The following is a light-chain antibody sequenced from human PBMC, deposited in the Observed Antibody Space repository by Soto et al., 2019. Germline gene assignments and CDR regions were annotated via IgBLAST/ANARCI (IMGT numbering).Light chain of an antibody. J-gene: IGKJ1*01. CDR2: YTS. V-gene: IGKV3-15*01. CDR3: QQYGSSPRT. Sequence: EIVMTQSPATLSVSPGESATLSCRASQSVSSDLAWYQQKPGQAPRLLIYYTSTRATGFPARFSGGGYGTELTLTISSLQSEDSAVYYCQQYGSSPRTFGRVNKVDIK. CDR1: QSVSSD.